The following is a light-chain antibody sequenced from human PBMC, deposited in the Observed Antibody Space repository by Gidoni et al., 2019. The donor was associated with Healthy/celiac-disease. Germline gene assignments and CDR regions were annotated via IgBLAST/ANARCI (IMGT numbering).Light chain of an antibody. V-gene: IGKV3-15*01. CDR2: GAS. CDR1: QSVSSN. J-gene: IGKJ2*01. Sequence: EIVMTQSPATLSVSPGERATLSCRASQSVSSNLVWYQQKPGQAPRLLIYGASTRATGIPARFSGSGSGTEFTLTISSLQSEDFAVYYCQQYNNWPPVTFXQXTKLEIK. CDR3: QQYNNWPPVT.